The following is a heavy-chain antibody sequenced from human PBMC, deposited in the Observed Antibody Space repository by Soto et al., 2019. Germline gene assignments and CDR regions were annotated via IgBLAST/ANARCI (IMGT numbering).Heavy chain of an antibody. J-gene: IGHJ6*02. CDR3: AALPFQTRTRPDDYYYGMDV. CDR1: GFTFTSSA. CDR2: IDVGSGNT. Sequence: ASVKVSCKASGFTFTSSAVKWVRQARGQRLEWIGWIDVGSGNTNYAQKFQERVTITRDMSTSTAYMELSSLRSEDTAVYYCAALPFQTRTRPDDYYYGMDVWGQGTTVTVSS. D-gene: IGHD1-7*01. V-gene: IGHV1-58*01.